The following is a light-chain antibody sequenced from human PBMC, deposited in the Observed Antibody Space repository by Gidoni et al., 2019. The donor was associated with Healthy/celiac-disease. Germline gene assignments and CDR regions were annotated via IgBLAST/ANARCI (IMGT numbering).Light chain of an antibody. Sequence: DIQLTQYPSFLSASVGDRVTITCRASQGISSYLAWYQQKPGKAPKLLIYAASTLQSGVPSRFSGSGSGTEFTLTISSLQPEDFATYDCQQLNSYPRVFGPGTKVDIK. CDR1: QGISSY. V-gene: IGKV1-9*01. CDR3: QQLNSYPRV. J-gene: IGKJ3*01. CDR2: AAS.